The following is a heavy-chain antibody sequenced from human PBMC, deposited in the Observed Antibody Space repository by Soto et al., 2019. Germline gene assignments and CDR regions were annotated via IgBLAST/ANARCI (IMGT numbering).Heavy chain of an antibody. Sequence: EMQLVQSGGGLVQPGGSLRLSCAASGFTFSSYWMHWVRQPPGKGLVWVSRINTDGSSTSYADSVKGRFTISRDNAKNTLYLQMNSLGAEDTAVYYCARLSVGVVPTTTDKFWGQGTLVTVSS. D-gene: IGHD2-21*01. J-gene: IGHJ4*02. CDR3: ARLSVGVVPTTTDKF. V-gene: IGHV3-74*01. CDR1: GFTFSSYW. CDR2: INTDGSST.